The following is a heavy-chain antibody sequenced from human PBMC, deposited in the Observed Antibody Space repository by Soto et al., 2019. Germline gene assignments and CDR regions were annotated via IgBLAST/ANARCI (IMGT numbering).Heavy chain of an antibody. V-gene: IGHV1-2*04. Sequence: ASVNVSCKASGYTFTGYYMRWVRQAPGQGLEWMGWINPNSGGTNYAQKFQGWVTMTRDTSISTAYMELIRLRSDDTAVYYCARDGEWLGYCSSTSCYPPYYYYGMDVWGQGTTVTVSS. CDR3: ARDGEWLGYCSSTSCYPPYYYYGMDV. CDR1: GYTFTGYY. J-gene: IGHJ6*02. D-gene: IGHD2-2*01. CDR2: INPNSGGT.